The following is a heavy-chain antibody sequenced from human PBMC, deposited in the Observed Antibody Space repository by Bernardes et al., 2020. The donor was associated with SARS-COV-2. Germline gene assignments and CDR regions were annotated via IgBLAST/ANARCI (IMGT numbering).Heavy chain of an antibody. CDR2: ITGSSSPT. J-gene: IGHJ4*02. V-gene: IGHV3-23*01. CDR1: GFTFSNSV. D-gene: IGHD3-10*01. CDR3: AGGMVRGVIIDQYYFDY. Sequence: GWSLRLSCVASGFTFSNSVMGWVRQAPGKGLEWVSAITGSSSPTSYTDSVKGRFTISRDNSKSTLYLQMNCLRAEDTAVYYCAGGMVRGVIIDQYYFDYWGQGTLVTVSS.